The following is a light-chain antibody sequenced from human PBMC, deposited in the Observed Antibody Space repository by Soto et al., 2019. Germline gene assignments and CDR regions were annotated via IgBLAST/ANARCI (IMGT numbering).Light chain of an antibody. CDR2: KAS. CDR1: QSTSTW. CDR3: QQYGRYRT. V-gene: IGKV1-5*03. J-gene: IGKJ1*01. Sequence: DIQMTQSPSTLSASVGDRVTITRRASQSTSTWLAWYQHKPGKAPNLLIYKASSLESGVPSRFSGSGSGTEFTLTISSLQPDDVATYDCQQYGRYRTFSQGTKVEIK.